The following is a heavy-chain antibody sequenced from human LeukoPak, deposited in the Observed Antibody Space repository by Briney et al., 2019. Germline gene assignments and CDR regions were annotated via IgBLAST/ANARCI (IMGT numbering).Heavy chain of an antibody. D-gene: IGHD1-1*01. CDR1: GYGFSDVY. V-gene: IGHV1-2*02. J-gene: IGHJ5*02. CDR2: INPHSGAT. Sequence: GASVKVSCKASGYGFSDVYFNWVRQAPGQGLEWMGWINPHSGATNYAQRFQGRISKDASFDTAYIELSRLTSDGTAVYYCATSSTVTHTRDPWGQGTLVTVSS. CDR3: ATSSTVTHTRDP.